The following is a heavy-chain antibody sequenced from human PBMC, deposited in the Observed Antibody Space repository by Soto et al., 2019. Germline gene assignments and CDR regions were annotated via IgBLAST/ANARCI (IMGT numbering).Heavy chain of an antibody. J-gene: IGHJ4*02. CDR1: GGTFSSYT. CDR3: AGGYYYGSGGYYRDVMYY. Sequence: QVQLVHSRAEVKKPGSSVKVSCKASGGTFSSYTISWVRQAPGQGLEWMGRIITILGIANYAHKFQGRVKITADHSTSSAYLERNSLRSENTIVYYCAGGYYYGSGGYYRDVMYYWGQGTLVTVSS. CDR2: IITILGIA. V-gene: IGHV1-69*02. D-gene: IGHD3-10*01.